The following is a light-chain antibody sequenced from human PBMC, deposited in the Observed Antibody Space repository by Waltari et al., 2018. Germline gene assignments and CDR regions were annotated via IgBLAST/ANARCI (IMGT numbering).Light chain of an antibody. Sequence: EIVLTQSPATLSLSPGERATLSCRASQSVSSHLAWYQQKPGQAPRLLIYDASNRATGIPARFSGSGSGTDFTLTISSLEPEDFAVYYCQHRSNWPLTFGPGTKVDIK. CDR1: QSVSSH. CDR2: DAS. CDR3: QHRSNWPLT. J-gene: IGKJ3*01. V-gene: IGKV3-11*01.